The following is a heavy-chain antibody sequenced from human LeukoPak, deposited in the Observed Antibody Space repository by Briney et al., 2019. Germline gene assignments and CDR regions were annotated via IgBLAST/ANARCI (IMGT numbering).Heavy chain of an antibody. J-gene: IGHJ4*02. CDR2: ITGSGGST. V-gene: IGHV3-23*01. CDR1: GFTFSSNT. CDR3: AKANYYESSGYYENLDY. Sequence: GGSLRLSCVASGFTFSSNTMSWVRQAPGKGLEWVSAITGSGGSTYHADSVKGRFTISRDNSKNTLYLQMNRLRAEDTAVYYCAKANYYESSGYYENLDYWGQGTLVTVSS. D-gene: IGHD3-22*01.